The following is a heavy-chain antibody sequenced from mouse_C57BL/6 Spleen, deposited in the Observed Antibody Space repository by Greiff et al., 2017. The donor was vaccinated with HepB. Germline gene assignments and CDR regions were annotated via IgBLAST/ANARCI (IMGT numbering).Heavy chain of an antibody. CDR2: ISSGSSTI. CDR1: GFTFSDYG. J-gene: IGHJ4*01. D-gene: IGHD3-3*01. V-gene: IGHV5-17*01. Sequence: EVKVEESGGGLVKPGGSLKLSCAASGFTFSDYGMHWVRQAPEKGLEWVAYISSGSSTIYYADTVKGRFTISRDNAKNTLFLQMTSLRSEDTAMYYCARGGTGAMDYWGQGTSVTVSS. CDR3: ARGGTGAMDY.